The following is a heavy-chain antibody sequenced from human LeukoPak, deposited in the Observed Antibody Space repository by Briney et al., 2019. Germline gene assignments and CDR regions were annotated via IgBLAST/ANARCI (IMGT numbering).Heavy chain of an antibody. J-gene: IGHJ4*02. Sequence: SETLSLTCTVSGGSISNYYWNWIRQPPGKGLEWIGYIYYTGSTNYNPSLKSRVTMSVDTSKNQFSLNLRSVTPEDTAVYYCAKVGDIAAWRWSGNSDWSLDFDYWGQGTLVTVSS. D-gene: IGHD5-12*01. CDR2: IYYTGST. CDR3: AKVGDIAAWRWSGNSDWSLDFDY. V-gene: IGHV4-59*01. CDR1: GGSISNYY.